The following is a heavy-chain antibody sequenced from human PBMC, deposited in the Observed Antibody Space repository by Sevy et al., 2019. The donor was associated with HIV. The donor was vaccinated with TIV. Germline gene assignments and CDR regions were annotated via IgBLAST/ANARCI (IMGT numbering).Heavy chain of an antibody. CDR3: AREAGYSTGWSPGNY. CDR1: GFTFSSHA. J-gene: IGHJ4*02. CDR2: ISYDGVIK. D-gene: IGHD6-19*01. Sequence: GGSLRLSCAASGFTFSSHAMHWVRQAPGKGLEWVALISYDGVIKYYAESVKGRFTISRDNSKNTLYLQMNSLRADDTAVYYCAREAGYSTGWSPGNYLGQGTLVTVSS. V-gene: IGHV3-30*14.